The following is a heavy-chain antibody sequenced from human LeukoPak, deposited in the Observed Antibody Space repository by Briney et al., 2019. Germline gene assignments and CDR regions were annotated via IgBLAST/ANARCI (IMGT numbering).Heavy chain of an antibody. CDR3: ARGPPGRVYDSSKRGLFDP. V-gene: IGHV1-46*01. CDR1: GYTFTTYY. D-gene: IGHD3-22*01. Sequence: ASAKVSCKASGYTFTTYYIHWVRQAPGQGLEWMGIINPSGTSTTYAQKFQGRVTMTRDTSTSTVYMELSSLRSEDTAMYYCARGPPGRVYDSSKRGLFDPWGQGTLVTVSS. CDR2: INPSGTST. J-gene: IGHJ5*02.